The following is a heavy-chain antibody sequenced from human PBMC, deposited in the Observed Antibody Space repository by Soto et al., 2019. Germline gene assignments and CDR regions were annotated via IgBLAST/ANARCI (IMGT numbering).Heavy chain of an antibody. V-gene: IGHV4-59*01. CDR1: GGSISSYY. CDR3: ARGGTSYTTNWFDP. Sequence: SETLSLTCTVSGGSISSYYWSWIRQPPGKGLEWIGYIYYGGSTNYNPSLKSRVTISVDTSKNQFSLKLSSVTAADTAVYYCARGGTSYTTNWFDPWGQGTLVTVSS. D-gene: IGHD3-16*01. J-gene: IGHJ5*02. CDR2: IYYGGST.